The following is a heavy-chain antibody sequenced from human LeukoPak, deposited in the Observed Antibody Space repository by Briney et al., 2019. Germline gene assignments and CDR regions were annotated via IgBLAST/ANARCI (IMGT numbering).Heavy chain of an antibody. CDR2: ISGPGDKT. Sequence: GGSLRLSCAASEFTFSSFAMSWVRQAPGRGLEWISSISGPGDKTHYTDSVKGRFTISRDNSKNPLYLYMNTLRAADTAVYYCAKPTIPARPFLTYLYYYLDVWGEGATVIVSS. V-gene: IGHV3-23*01. CDR1: EFTFSSFA. CDR3: AKPTIPARPFLTYLYYYLDV. J-gene: IGHJ6*03. D-gene: IGHD6-6*01.